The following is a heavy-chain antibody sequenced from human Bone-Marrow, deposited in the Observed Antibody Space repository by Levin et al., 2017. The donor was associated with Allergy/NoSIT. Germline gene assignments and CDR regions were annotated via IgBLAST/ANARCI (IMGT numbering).Heavy chain of an antibody. Sequence: GGSLRLSCVASGFTFRSYGMHWVRQAPGKGLEWVALISNDGRNKNYADSLKGRFTISRDNSNSTLYVQMNSLRAEDTAIYYCVRKPIVAVAAHPFDYWGQGVLVTASS. D-gene: IGHD6-19*01. CDR1: GFTFRSYG. CDR2: ISNDGRNK. CDR3: VRKPIVAVAAHPFDY. J-gene: IGHJ4*02. V-gene: IGHV3-30*03.